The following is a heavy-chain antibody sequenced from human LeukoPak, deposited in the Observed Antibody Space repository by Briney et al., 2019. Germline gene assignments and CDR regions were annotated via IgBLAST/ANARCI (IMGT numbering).Heavy chain of an antibody. Sequence: PGGSLRLSCAASGFIFSDHYMDWVRQAPGKGLEWVARSRNKANSYSTVYAASVQGRFTISRDESKNSLYLQMNSLITEGTAVYFCARGFHSFDIWGQGTMVTVSS. J-gene: IGHJ3*02. CDR1: GFIFSDHY. CDR3: ARGFHSFDI. CDR2: SRNKANSYST. V-gene: IGHV3-72*01.